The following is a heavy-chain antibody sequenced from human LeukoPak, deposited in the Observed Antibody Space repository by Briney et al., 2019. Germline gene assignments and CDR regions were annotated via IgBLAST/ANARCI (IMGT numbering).Heavy chain of an antibody. J-gene: IGHJ5*02. CDR1: GYTFTSYG. D-gene: IGHD6-19*01. CDR2: ISAYNGNT. CDR3: ARDLQEWLVRKDWFDP. V-gene: IGHV1-18*01. Sequence: ASVKVSCKAYGYTFTSYGISWVRQGPGQGLEWMGWISAYNGNTNYAQKLQGRVTMTTDTSTSTAYMELRSLRSDDTAVYYCARDLQEWLVRKDWFDPWGQGTLVTVCS.